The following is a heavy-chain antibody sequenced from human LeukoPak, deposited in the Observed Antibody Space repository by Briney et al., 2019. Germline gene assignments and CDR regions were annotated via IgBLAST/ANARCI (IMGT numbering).Heavy chain of an antibody. CDR2: ISSSGSTI. CDR1: GFTFSDYY. V-gene: IGHV3-11*04. Sequence: GGSLRLSCAASGFTFSDYYMSWIRQAPGKGLEWVSYISSSGSTIYYADSVKGRFTISRDNAKNSLYLQMNSLRAEDTAVYYCARDKDVIAAAGTSTSPLGYWGQGTLVTVSS. D-gene: IGHD6-13*01. J-gene: IGHJ4*02. CDR3: ARDKDVIAAAGTSTSPLGY.